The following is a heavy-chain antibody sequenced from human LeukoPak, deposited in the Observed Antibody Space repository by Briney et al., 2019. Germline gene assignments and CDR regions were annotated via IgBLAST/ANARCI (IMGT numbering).Heavy chain of an antibody. CDR3: AKDRDTGYSYGSFDY. D-gene: IGHD5-18*01. Sequence: GGSLRLSCAASGFTFSSYGMHWVRQAPGKGLEWVAVIWYDGSNKYYADSAKGRFTISRDNSKNTLYLQMNSLRAEDTAVYYCAKDRDTGYSYGSFDYWGQGTLVTVSS. CDR1: GFTFSSYG. J-gene: IGHJ4*02. CDR2: IWYDGSNK. V-gene: IGHV3-33*06.